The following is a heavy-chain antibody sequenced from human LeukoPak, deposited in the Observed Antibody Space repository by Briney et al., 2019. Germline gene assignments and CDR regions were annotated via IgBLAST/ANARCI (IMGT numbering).Heavy chain of an antibody. V-gene: IGHV4-39*01. CDR3: ARHPRGRMAPGGLH. D-gene: IGHD1-26*01. J-gene: IGHJ4*02. Sequence: PSESLSLTCTVSGGSISSSDYYWGWIRQPQGNGLEDIGIICYSGSTYYNPSLKSRVTISVDTSKNQFSLKLTCVTAADTAVYCARHPRGRMAPGGLHWGQGTLVTVSS. CDR2: ICYSGST. CDR1: GGSISSSDYY.